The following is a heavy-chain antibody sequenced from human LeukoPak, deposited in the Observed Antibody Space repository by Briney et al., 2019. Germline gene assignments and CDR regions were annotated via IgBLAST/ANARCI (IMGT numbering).Heavy chain of an antibody. CDR2: IIPIFGTA. Sequence: SVKVSCKASGGTFSSYAISWVRQAPGQGLEWMGGIIPIFGTANYAQKFQGRVTITADKSTSTAYMELSSLRSEDTAVYYCARMSYYDSSGDNWFDPWGQGTLVTVSS. CDR1: GGTFSSYA. CDR3: ARMSYYDSSGDNWFDP. J-gene: IGHJ5*02. V-gene: IGHV1-69*06. D-gene: IGHD3-22*01.